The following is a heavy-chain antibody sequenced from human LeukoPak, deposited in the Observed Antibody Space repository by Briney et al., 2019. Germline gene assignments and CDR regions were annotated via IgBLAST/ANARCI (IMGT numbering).Heavy chain of an antibody. CDR1: GYTFTSYY. V-gene: IGHV1-46*01. J-gene: IGHJ4*02. D-gene: IGHD7-27*01. CDR2: INPSGGST. Sequence: PGRSLRLSCAASGYTFTSYYMHWVRQAPGQGLEWMGIINPSGGSTSYAQKFQGRVTMTRDTSTSTVYMELSSLRSEDTAVFYCAREWGNKGFDYWGQGTLVTVSS. CDR3: AREWGNKGFDY.